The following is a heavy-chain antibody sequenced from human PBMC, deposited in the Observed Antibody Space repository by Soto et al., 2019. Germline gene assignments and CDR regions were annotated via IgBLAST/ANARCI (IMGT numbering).Heavy chain of an antibody. CDR3: ARERDV. V-gene: IGHV3-53*02. Sequence: EVQLVETGGGLIQPGGSLRLSCAASGFSVSSNYMSWVGQAPGKGLEWVSIIYSGGSTSYADSVRGRFTISRDNSKNTLYLQMNSLRAEDTAVYYCARERDVWGQGTTVTVSS. CDR2: IYSGGST. J-gene: IGHJ6*02. CDR1: GFSVSSNY.